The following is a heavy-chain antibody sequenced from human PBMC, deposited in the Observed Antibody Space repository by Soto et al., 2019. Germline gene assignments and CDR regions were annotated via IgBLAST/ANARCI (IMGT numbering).Heavy chain of an antibody. J-gene: IGHJ4*02. CDR2: VSRDGNRT. CDR3: ARERQVGFVDY. V-gene: IGHV3-74*01. Sequence: EVQLVESGGGLVQPGGSLRLSCTVSGFTFSPYGMHWVRQAPGKGLVWVSRVSRDGNRTSYADSVTGRFTISRDNAKSTLFLQMNSLRGEDTGLYYCARERQVGFVDYWGQGTLVSVSP. D-gene: IGHD6-25*01. CDR1: GFTFSPYG.